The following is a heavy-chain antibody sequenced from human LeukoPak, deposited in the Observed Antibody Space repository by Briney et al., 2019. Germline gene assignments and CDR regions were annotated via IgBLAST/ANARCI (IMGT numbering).Heavy chain of an antibody. D-gene: IGHD3-10*01. J-gene: IGHJ3*02. CDR2: ISSSNSTI. CDR3: ASSYGSGSYYSDAFDI. Sequence: GGSLRLSCAASGFTFSSYSMNWVRQAPGKGLEWVSYISSSNSTIYYADSVKGRFTISRDNAKNSLYLQMNSLRAEDTAVYYCASSYGSGSYYSDAFDIWGQGTMVTVSS. V-gene: IGHV3-48*04. CDR1: GFTFSSYS.